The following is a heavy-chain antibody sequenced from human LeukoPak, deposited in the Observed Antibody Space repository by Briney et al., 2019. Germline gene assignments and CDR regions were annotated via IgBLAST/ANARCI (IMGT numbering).Heavy chain of an antibody. CDR3: PKDSDIVVVVAAVLGPY. D-gene: IGHD2-15*01. CDR1: RFTFSSYG. J-gene: IGHJ4*02. CDR2: IRYDGSNK. V-gene: IGHV3-30*02. Sequence: PGGSLRLSCAASRFTFSSYGMHWVRQAPGKGLEWVAFIRYDGSNKYYADSVKGRFTISRDNSKNTLYLQMNSLRAEDTAVYYCPKDSDIVVVVAAVLGPYWGQGTLVTVSS.